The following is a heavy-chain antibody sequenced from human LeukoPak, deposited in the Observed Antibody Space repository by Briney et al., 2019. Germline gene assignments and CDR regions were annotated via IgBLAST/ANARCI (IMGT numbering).Heavy chain of an antibody. D-gene: IGHD1-1*01. V-gene: IGHV3-66*01. CDR2: IYSGGST. CDR3: ARKTDHQTGGDY. CDR1: GFSFSSYA. J-gene: IGHJ4*02. Sequence: GGSLRLSCATSGFSFSSYAMTWVRQAPGEGLEWVSLIYSGGSTSYADSVKGRFTISRDNSKNTLYLQMNSLRAEDTAVYYCARKTDHQTGGDYWGQGTLVTVSS.